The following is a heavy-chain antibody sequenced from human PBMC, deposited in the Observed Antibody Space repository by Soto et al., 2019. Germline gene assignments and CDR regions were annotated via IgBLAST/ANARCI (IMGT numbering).Heavy chain of an antibody. J-gene: IGHJ4*01. D-gene: IGHD1-26*01. CDR3: ASLALIAYSVYDRPYSGSYSY. CDR2: IIPIFGTA. V-gene: IGHV1-69*13. Sequence: TSVKVSCKASGGTFSSYAISWVRQAPGQGLEWMGGIIPIFGTANYEQKFQGRVTITADESKSTASMELSTLRSEDTAVDYCASLALIAYSVYDRPYSGSYSYWG. CDR1: GGTFSSYA.